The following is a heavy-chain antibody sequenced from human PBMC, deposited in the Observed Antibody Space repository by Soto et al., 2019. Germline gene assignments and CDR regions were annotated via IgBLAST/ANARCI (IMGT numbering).Heavy chain of an antibody. D-gene: IGHD2-8*01. J-gene: IGHJ6*02. CDR2: INPNSGGT. Sequence: ASVKVSCKASGHTFTGYYMHWVRQAPGQGLEWMGWINPNSGGTNYAQKFQGRVTMTRDTSISTAYMELSRLRSDDTAVYYCARDTSYCTNGVCYSYYYGMGVWGQGTTVTVSS. V-gene: IGHV1-2*02. CDR1: GHTFTGYY. CDR3: ARDTSYCTNGVCYSYYYGMGV.